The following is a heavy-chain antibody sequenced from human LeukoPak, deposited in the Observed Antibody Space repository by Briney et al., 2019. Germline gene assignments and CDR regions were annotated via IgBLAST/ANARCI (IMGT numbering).Heavy chain of an antibody. D-gene: IGHD2-2*02. CDR1: GFTFSSYA. CDR3: ARGQYLAPAFDI. CDR2: ISYDGSNK. V-gene: IGHV3-30-3*01. J-gene: IGHJ3*02. Sequence: GRSLRLSCAAPGFTFSSYAMHWVRQAPGKGLEWVAVISYDGSNKYYADSVKGRFTISRDNSKNTLYLQMNSLRAEDTAVYYCARGQYLAPAFDIWGQGTMVTVSS.